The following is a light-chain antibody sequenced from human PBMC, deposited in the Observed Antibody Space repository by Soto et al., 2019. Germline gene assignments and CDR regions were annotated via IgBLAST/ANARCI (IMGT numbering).Light chain of an antibody. V-gene: IGKV3-11*01. CDR2: DAS. Sequence: IVLTQSPSTISLSPGHRATLSCRASQSVSSYLAWYQQKPGQAPRLLIYDASNRATGIPARFSGSGSGTDFTLTISSLEPEDFAVYYCQQGSNWPLTFGGGTKVDIK. CDR1: QSVSSY. J-gene: IGKJ4*02. CDR3: QQGSNWPLT.